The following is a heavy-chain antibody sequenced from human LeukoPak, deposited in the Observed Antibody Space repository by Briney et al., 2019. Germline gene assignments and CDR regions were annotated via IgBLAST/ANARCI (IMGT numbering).Heavy chain of an antibody. D-gene: IGHD5-18*01. J-gene: IGHJ4*02. Sequence: GGSLRLSCAASGFTFSSYAMSWVRQAPGKGLEWVSVMDGGGDTTFHVDSVKGRFTISKDNSKNTLYLQMSSLRAEDTAIYYCAKTKLDTTMAYLDYWGQGTLVTVSS. CDR2: MDGGGDTT. CDR3: AKTKLDTTMAYLDY. V-gene: IGHV3-23*01. CDR1: GFTFSSYA.